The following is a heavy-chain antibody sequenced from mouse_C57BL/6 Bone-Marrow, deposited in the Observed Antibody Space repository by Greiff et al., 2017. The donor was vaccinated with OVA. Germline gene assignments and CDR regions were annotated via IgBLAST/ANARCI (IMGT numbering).Heavy chain of an antibody. D-gene: IGHD1-3*01. J-gene: IGHJ3*01. V-gene: IGHV5-12*01. Sequence: DVKLVESGGGLVQPGGSLKLSCAASGFTFSDYYMYWVRQTPEKRLEGVAYISNGGGSTYYPDTVQGRFPISRDKAKNTRDLQMSRLKSEVTAMYDCARRNNPRDACWGQGTLVTVSA. CDR2: ISNGGGST. CDR1: GFTFSDYY. CDR3: ARRNNPRDAC.